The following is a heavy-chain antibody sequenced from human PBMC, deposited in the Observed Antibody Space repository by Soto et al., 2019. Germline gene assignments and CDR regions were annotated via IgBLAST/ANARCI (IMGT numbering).Heavy chain of an antibody. D-gene: IGHD6-13*01. Sequence: SERLSLTCTVSGGSISSGGYYWSWIRQHPGKGLEWIGYIYYSGSTYYNPSLKSRVTISVDTSKNQFSLKLSSVTAADTAVYYCASYHRVYPPTKPRFQHWGQGTLVTVSS. V-gene: IGHV4-31*03. CDR1: GGSISSGGYY. J-gene: IGHJ1*01. CDR2: IYYSGST. CDR3: ASYHRVYPPTKPRFQH.